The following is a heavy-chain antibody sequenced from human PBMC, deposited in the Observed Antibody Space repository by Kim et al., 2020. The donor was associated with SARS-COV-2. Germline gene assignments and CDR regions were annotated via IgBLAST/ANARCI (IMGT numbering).Heavy chain of an antibody. J-gene: IGHJ6*02. Sequence: GGSLRLSCSGSGFTFRDYFINWLRQAPGKGLEWVGFIKNEGSGWATEYAASVKGRFSISRDDSESIAYLHMTTLKTEDTAVYFCSRMSPPPAFPYSGLDVWGQGTRVSVSS. V-gene: IGHV3-49*03. CDR1: GFTFRDYF. CDR3: SRMSPPPAFPYSGLDV. D-gene: IGHD2-21*01. CDR2: IKNEGSGWAT.